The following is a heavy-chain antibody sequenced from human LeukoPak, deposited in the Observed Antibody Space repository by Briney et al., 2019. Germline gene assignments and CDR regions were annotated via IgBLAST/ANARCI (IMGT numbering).Heavy chain of an antibody. CDR1: GLTFSSSW. CDR3: ARDLAYSRLDY. Sequence: GGSLRLSCAVSGLTFSSSWLDWVRQAPGKGLEWVASINPDGNKKYSADSVKGRFTISRDNAENSLYLQMNSLRVEDTAFYYCARDLAYSRLDYWGQGMLVTVSS. J-gene: IGHJ4*02. D-gene: IGHD5-18*01. CDR2: INPDGNKK. V-gene: IGHV3-7*01.